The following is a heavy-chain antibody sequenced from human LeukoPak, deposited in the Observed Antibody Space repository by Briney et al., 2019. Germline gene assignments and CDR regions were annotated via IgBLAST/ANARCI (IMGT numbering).Heavy chain of an antibody. CDR3: ARDAGRNYYDSSGYYPSFDY. CDR1: GGSISSSSYY. CDR2: IYYSGST. V-gene: IGHV4-39*07. D-gene: IGHD3-22*01. Sequence: SETLSLTCTVSGGSISSSSYYWGWIRQPPGKGLEWIGSIYYSGSTYYNPSLRSRVTISVDWSKNQFSLKLSSVTAADTAVYYCARDAGRNYYDSSGYYPSFDYWGQGTLVTVSS. J-gene: IGHJ4*02.